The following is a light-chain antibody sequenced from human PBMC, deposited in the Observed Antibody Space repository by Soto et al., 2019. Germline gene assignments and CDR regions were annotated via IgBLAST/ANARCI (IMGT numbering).Light chain of an antibody. CDR2: WAS. V-gene: IGKV4-1*01. Sequence: DIVMTQSPDSLAVSLGERATINCKSSQSVLYSSNNKNYIAWYQQKPGQPPKLLIYWASSRESGVPDRFSGSGSGTDFPLSISSLQAEDVAVYYCQQYYTTPHTFGQGTKLEIK. CDR1: QSVLYSSNNKNY. J-gene: IGKJ2*01. CDR3: QQYYTTPHT.